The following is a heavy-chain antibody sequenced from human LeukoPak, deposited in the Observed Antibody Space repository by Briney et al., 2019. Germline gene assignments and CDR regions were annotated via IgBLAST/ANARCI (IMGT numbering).Heavy chain of an antibody. CDR1: GYTFTAYY. CDR2: FNPNNDGT. CDR3: ARVLITGTTELFDY. Sequence: ASVKVSCKASGYTFTAYYMHWVRQAPGQGLGWMGWFNPNNDGTDYAQKFQGRGTITLDTSISTAYMELNRLRSDDTAVYYCARVLITGTTELFDYWGQGTLVTVSS. V-gene: IGHV1-2*02. J-gene: IGHJ4*02. D-gene: IGHD1-7*01.